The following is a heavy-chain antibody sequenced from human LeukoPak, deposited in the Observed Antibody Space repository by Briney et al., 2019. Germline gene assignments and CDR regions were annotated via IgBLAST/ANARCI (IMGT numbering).Heavy chain of an antibody. D-gene: IGHD5-12*01. CDR2: IYYSGST. CDR3: ARHGGLKYGGYEKRFDY. CDR1: GGSISSSSYF. V-gene: IGHV4-39*01. J-gene: IGHJ4*02. Sequence: SETLSLTCTVSGGSISSSSYFWGWIRQPPGKGLEWTGSIYYSGSTYYNPSLESRVTISVDTSKNQFSLKLNSLTAADTAVYYCARHGGLKYGGYEKRFDYWGQGTLVTVSS.